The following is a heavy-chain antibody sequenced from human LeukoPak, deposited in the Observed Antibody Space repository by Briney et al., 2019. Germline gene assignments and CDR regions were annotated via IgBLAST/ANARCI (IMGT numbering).Heavy chain of an antibody. V-gene: IGHV3-66*02. Sequence: GGSLRLSCAASGFTVSSNYMSWVRQAPGKGLEWVSVIYSGGSTYYEDSTKGRFTIFRDNSKNTLYLQMNSLRAEDTAVYYCAREGYSSSWLHWGQGTLVTVSS. CDR1: GFTVSSNY. J-gene: IGHJ4*02. CDR3: AREGYSSSWLH. CDR2: IYSGGST. D-gene: IGHD6-13*01.